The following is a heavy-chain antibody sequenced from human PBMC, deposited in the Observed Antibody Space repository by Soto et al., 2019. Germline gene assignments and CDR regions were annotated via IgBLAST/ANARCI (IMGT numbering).Heavy chain of an antibody. CDR1: GYSFTSYW. D-gene: IGHD5-18*01. Sequence: PGESLKISCKGSGYSFTSYWIDWVRQMPGKGLEWMGIIYPGDSDTRYSPSFQGQVTISADKSISTAYLQWSSLKASDTAMYYCAKLLDTAIVDYDYWGQGTLVTVSS. V-gene: IGHV5-51*01. CDR2: IYPGDSDT. J-gene: IGHJ4*02. CDR3: AKLLDTAIVDYDY.